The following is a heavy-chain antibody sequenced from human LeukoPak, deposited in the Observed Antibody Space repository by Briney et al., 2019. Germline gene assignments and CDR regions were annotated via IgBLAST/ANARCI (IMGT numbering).Heavy chain of an antibody. CDR1: GFTVSSNY. Sequence: GGSLRLSCAASGFTVSSNYLNWVRQAPGKGLEWVSYISSSSSTIYYADSVKGRFTISRDNAKNSLYLQMNSLRDEDTAVYYCARDRDSSGYYDGFDYWGQGTLVTVSS. CDR3: ARDRDSSGYYDGFDY. D-gene: IGHD3-22*01. J-gene: IGHJ4*02. V-gene: IGHV3-48*02. CDR2: ISSSSSTI.